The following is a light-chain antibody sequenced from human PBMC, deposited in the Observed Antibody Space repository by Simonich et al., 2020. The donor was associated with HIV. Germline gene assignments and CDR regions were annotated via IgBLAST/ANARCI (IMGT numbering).Light chain of an antibody. Sequence: EIVMTQSPANLSVSPGERATLSCRASQSISSSLAWYQQKPGQAPRLLIYDASTRATGIPARFSGSGSGTEFTLTISTMQSEDFAVYYCQQRSDWPLTFGGGTKVEIK. CDR1: QSISSS. J-gene: IGKJ4*01. CDR3: QQRSDWPLT. V-gene: IGKV3-15*01. CDR2: DAS.